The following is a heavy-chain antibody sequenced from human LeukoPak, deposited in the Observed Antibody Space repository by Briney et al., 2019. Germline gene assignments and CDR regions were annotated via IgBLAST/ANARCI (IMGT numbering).Heavy chain of an antibody. D-gene: IGHD1-7*01. Sequence: ASVKVSCKASGYTFTSDDINWVRQAPGQGLEWMGRINPNSGGTNYAQKFQGRVTMTRDTSISTAYMELSRLRSDDTAVYYCARVRKGDWNYDYWGQGTLVTVSS. V-gene: IGHV1-2*06. CDR1: GYTFTSDD. CDR3: ARVRKGDWNYDY. J-gene: IGHJ4*02. CDR2: INPNSGGT.